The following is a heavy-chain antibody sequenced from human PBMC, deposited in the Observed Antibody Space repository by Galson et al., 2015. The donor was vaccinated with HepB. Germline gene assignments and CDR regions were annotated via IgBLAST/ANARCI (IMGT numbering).Heavy chain of an antibody. CDR2: IFWDDDQ. CDR1: GFSLNSRGVG. V-gene: IGHV2-5*02. D-gene: IGHD3/OR15-3a*01. J-gene: IGHJ4*02. CDR3: AHMDLGLTSFAY. Sequence: PALVKPTQTLTLTCTFSGFSLNSRGVGVGWIRQPPGKALEWLAPIFWDDDQRYTPLLKSRISVNKDPSKNQVVLKLTSVDPVDTATYYCAHMDLGLTSFAYWGQGTLVTVSS.